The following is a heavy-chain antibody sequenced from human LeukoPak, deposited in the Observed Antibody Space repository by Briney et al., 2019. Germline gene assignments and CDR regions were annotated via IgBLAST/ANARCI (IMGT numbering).Heavy chain of an antibody. CDR3: ARDPHSNSWVDY. D-gene: IGHD6-13*01. J-gene: IGHJ4*02. Sequence: GGSLRLSCAASGFTFSTFAMNWVRQAPGKGLEWVSSISRNSNYIYYADSVKGRFTISRDNAKNSLYLQMNSLRAEDTAVYYCARDPHSNSWVDYWGQGTLVTVSS. CDR1: GFTFSTFA. CDR2: ISRNSNYI. V-gene: IGHV3-21*01.